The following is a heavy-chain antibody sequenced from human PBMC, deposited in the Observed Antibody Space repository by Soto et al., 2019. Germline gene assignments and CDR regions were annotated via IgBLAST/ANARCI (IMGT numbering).Heavy chain of an antibody. V-gene: IGHV3-23*01. CDR1: GFTFNNYA. D-gene: IGHD1-7*01. J-gene: IGHJ4*02. CDR3: ARVELHRGYSEMRYYFSDY. CDR2: ITGAGGST. Sequence: GGSLRLSCVASGFTFNNYAMTWVRLTPGKGLECVSTITGAGGSTFYADSVKGRFVISRDNSKNTLYLQLNSLRAEDTALYYCARVELHRGYSEMRYYFSDYWGQGALVTVSS.